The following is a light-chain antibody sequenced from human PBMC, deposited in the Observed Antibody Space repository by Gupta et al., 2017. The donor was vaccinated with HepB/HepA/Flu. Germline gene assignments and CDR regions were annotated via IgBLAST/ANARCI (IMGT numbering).Light chain of an antibody. V-gene: IGLV2-8*01. CDR1: SSDIGAYNL. CDR3: VQSEAHNNGV. J-gene: IGLJ3*02. CDR2: DVF. Sequence: QSAPTQPPSASWSPGQSVTISCTGTSSDIGAYNLVSWYQQHPGKAPHLMINDVFQRPSGVPDRGSAAKSANNASTHTAGIQSDDDADDYCVQSEAHNNGVFGGGTKVTVL.